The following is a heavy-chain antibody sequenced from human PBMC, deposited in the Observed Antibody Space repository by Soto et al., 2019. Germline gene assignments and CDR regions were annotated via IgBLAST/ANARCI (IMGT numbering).Heavy chain of an antibody. D-gene: IGHD3-10*01. CDR3: AKDEGPYYYGSGSYYKYSDY. V-gene: IGHV3-23*01. CDR2: ISGSGGST. Sequence: GGSLRLSCAASGFTFSSYAMSWVRQAPGKGLEWVSAISGSGGSTYYADSVKGRFTISRDNSKNTLYLQMNSLRAEDTAVYYCAKDEGPYYYGSGSYYKYSDYWGQGT. J-gene: IGHJ4*02. CDR1: GFTFSSYA.